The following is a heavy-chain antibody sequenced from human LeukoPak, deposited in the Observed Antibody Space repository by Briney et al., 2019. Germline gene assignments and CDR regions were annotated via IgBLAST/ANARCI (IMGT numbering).Heavy chain of an antibody. D-gene: IGHD1-26*01. V-gene: IGHV4-59*01. CDR1: GGSISSYY. CDR3: ARDSGSYPHWFAP. J-gene: IGHJ5*02. Sequence: SETLSLTCTVSGGSISSYYWNWIRQPPGKGLEWIGYIFYSGITNYNPSLKSRVTISVDTSKKQFSLKLTSVTAADTAVYYCARDSGSYPHWFAPWGQGTLVTVSS. CDR2: IFYSGIT.